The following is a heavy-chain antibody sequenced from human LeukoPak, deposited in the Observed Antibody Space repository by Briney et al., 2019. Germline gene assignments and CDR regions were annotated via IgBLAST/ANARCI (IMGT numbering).Heavy chain of an antibody. D-gene: IGHD2/OR15-2a*01. Sequence: GGSLRLSCAASGVTFSDYIMSWVRQAPGKGLEWVSNIRTSITNIYYADSVKGRFTISRDNAKNSLYLQMNSLRDEDTAVYFCARTRAGYFFDYWGQGTRVTVSS. J-gene: IGHJ4*02. CDR2: IRTSITNI. CDR1: GVTFSDYI. CDR3: ARTRAGYFFDY. V-gene: IGHV3-48*02.